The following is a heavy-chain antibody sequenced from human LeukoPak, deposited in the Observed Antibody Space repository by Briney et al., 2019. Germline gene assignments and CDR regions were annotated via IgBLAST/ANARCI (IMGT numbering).Heavy chain of an antibody. Sequence: SETLPLTCAVYGGSFSGYYWTWIRQPPGKGLEWIGEINHSGSTNYNPSLKSRVTISIDTSKDHFSLRLSSVTAADTAVYYCARGPTTHYNFLTGYYYFDYWGQGTLVTVSS. CDR2: INHSGST. CDR1: GGSFSGYY. V-gene: IGHV4-34*01. J-gene: IGHJ4*02. D-gene: IGHD3-9*01. CDR3: ARGPTTHYNFLTGYYYFDY.